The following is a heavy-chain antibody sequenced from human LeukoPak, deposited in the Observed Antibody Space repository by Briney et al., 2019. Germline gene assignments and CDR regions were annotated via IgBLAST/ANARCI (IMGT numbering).Heavy chain of an antibody. CDR3: ERRYCTNGVCYHDRGAFDI. D-gene: IGHD2-8*01. J-gene: IGHJ3*02. V-gene: IGHV1-69*05. CDR2: INPIFSTT. Sequence: SVTVSCKASGYNFAGYYVHWVRQAPGQGLEWMGRINPIFSTTNYAQKFQGRVTITTDKSTRTAYMELSSLRSEDTAIYYCERRYCTNGVCYHDRGAFDIWGQGTMVTVSS. CDR1: GYNFAGYY.